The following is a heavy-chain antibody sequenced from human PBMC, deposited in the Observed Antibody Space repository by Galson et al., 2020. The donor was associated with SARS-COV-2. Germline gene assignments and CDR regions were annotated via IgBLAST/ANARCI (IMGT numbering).Heavy chain of an antibody. CDR3: ASIRYDDSSGYYYLFDY. CDR1: QEPMSSRTYY. Sequence: TCTVSQEPMSSRTYYLGWIRQPPGKGLEWIGSIFHSGRTFYNPSLKSRVTISVDTSKNQFSLRLSSVTAADTAVYYCASIRYDDSSGYYYLFDYWGQGTMVIV. D-gene: IGHD3-22*01. CDR2: IFHSGRT. J-gene: IGHJ4*02. V-gene: IGHV4-39*07.